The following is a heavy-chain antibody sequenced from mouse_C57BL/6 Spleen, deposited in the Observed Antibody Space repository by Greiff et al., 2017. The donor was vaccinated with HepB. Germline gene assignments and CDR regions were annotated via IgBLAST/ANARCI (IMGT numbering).Heavy chain of an antibody. CDR1: GFTFSSYA. CDR2: ISSGGAYI. J-gene: IGHJ2*01. CDR3: TRGGDYDGYYFDY. Sequence: EVKVVESGEGLVKPGGSLKLSCAASGFTFSSYAMSWVRQTPEKRLEWVAYISSGGAYIYYADTVKGRFTISRDNARNTLYLQMSSLKSEDTAMYYCTRGGDYDGYYFDYWGQGTTLTVSS. V-gene: IGHV5-9-1*02. D-gene: IGHD2-4*01.